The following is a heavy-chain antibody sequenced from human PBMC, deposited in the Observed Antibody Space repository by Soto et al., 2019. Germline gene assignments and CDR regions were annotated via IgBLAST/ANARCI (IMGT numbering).Heavy chain of an antibody. V-gene: IGHV1-18*01. J-gene: IGHJ6*02. CDR1: GYTFTSYG. D-gene: IGHD1-26*01. CDR2: ISAYNGNT. Sequence: QVQLVQSGAEVKKPGASVKVSCKASGYTFTSYGISWVRQAPGQGLEWMGWISAYNGNTNYAQKLQGRVTMTTDTSTSTAYMELRSLRSDDTAVYYCALDAEWELLSVYYYYGMDVWGQGTTVTVSS. CDR3: ALDAEWELLSVYYYYGMDV.